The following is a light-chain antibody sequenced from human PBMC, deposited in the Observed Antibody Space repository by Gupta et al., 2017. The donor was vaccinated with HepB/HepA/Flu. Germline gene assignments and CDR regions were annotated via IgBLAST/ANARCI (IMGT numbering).Light chain of an antibody. CDR2: GAS. CDR1: QSVSSSY. Sequence: EIVLTQSPGTLSLSPGERATLSCRASQSVSSSYLAWYQQKPGQAPRLLIYGASSRDTGIPDRFSGSGSGTDFTLTISRLEPEDFAVYYCQQYCSSPPLTFGRGTKVEIK. V-gene: IGKV3-20*01. J-gene: IGKJ4*01. CDR3: QQYCSSPPLT.